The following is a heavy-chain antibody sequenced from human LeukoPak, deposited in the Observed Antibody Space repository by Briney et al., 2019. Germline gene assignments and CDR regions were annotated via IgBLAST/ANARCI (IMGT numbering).Heavy chain of an antibody. D-gene: IGHD3-3*01. CDR2: IKQDGSEK. V-gene: IGHV3-7*01. J-gene: IGHJ4*02. Sequence: PGGSLRLSCAASGFTFSSYWMSWVRQAPGKGLEWVANIKQDGSEKYYVDSVKGRFTISRDNAKNSLYLQMNSLRAEDTAVYYCARTNDFWSGYYTYYFDYWGQGTLVTVSS. CDR1: GFTFSSYW. CDR3: ARTNDFWSGYYTYYFDY.